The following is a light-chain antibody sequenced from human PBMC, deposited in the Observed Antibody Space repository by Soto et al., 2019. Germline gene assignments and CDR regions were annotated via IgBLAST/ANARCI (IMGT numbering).Light chain of an antibody. CDR2: GAS. CDR3: QQYGSSIT. CDR1: QSVSNTY. J-gene: IGKJ5*01. Sequence: EIVLIQSPVTLSLSPGERATLSCRASQSVSNTYLAWYQQKPGQTPRLLIYGASSRATGIPDRFSGSGSGTDFTLTISRLEPEDFAVYYCQQYGSSITFGQGTRLEIK. V-gene: IGKV3-20*01.